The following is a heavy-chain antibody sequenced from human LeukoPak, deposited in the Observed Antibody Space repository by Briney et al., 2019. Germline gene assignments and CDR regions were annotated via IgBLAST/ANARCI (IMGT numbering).Heavy chain of an antibody. V-gene: IGHV3-48*01. CDR3: ARGTSSLTLPGNTIYYMDV. J-gene: IGHJ6*03. CDR1: GFTFSSYS. CDR2: ISSSSSTI. D-gene: IGHD3-9*01. Sequence: QAGGSLRLSCAASGFTFSSYSMNWVRQAPGKGLEWVSYISSSSSTIYYADSVKGRFTISRDNAKNSLYLQMNSLRAEDTAVYYCARGTSSLTLPGNTIYYMDVWGKGTTVTVSS.